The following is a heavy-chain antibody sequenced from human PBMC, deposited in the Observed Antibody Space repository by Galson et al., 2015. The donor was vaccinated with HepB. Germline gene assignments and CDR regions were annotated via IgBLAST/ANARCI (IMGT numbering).Heavy chain of an antibody. CDR1: GFTFSSYA. J-gene: IGHJ4*02. Sequence: SLRLSCAASGFTFSSYAMHWVRQAPSKGLEWVAVISYDGSNKYYADSVKGRFTISRDNSKNTLYLQMNSLRAEDTAVYYCAGFFPRGGNSNRVDYWGQGTLVTVSS. CDR3: AGFFPRGGNSNRVDY. V-gene: IGHV3-30-3*01. CDR2: ISYDGSNK. D-gene: IGHD4-23*01.